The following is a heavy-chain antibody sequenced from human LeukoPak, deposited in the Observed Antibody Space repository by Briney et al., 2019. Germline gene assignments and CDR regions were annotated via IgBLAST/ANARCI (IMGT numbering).Heavy chain of an antibody. D-gene: IGHD3-10*01. CDR1: GFTFSNAW. J-gene: IGHJ4*02. CDR3: TTHGLRWNYYGSGSYYNFDY. CDR2: IKSKTDGGTT. Sequence: GGSLRLSCAASGFTFSNAWMSWVRQAPGKGLEWVGRIKSKTDGGTTGYAAPVKGRFTISRDDSKNTLYLQMNSLKTEDTAVYYCTTHGLRWNYYGSGSYYNFDYCGQGTLVTVSS. V-gene: IGHV3-15*01.